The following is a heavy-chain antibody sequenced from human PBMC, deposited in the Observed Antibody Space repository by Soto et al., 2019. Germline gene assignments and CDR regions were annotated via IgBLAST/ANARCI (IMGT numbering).Heavy chain of an antibody. CDR1: GGTFSSYA. CDR3: ARGRSGEGASPAAFDI. J-gene: IGHJ3*02. V-gene: IGHV1-69*01. CDR2: IIPIFGTA. D-gene: IGHD3-10*01. Sequence: QVQLVHSGSEVKKPGSSVKFSCKASGGTFSSYAISWVRQAPGQGLEWMGGIIPIFGTANYAHKCQGRVTITADESTSTAYMELSRLRSEDTAVYYCARGRSGEGASPAAFDIWGQGTMVTVSS.